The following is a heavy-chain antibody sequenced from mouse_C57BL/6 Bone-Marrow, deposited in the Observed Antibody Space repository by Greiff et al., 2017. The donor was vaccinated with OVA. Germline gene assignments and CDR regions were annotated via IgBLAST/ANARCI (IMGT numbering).Heavy chain of an antibody. CDR3: ARYETGTYDWYFDV. V-gene: IGHV1-64*01. D-gene: IGHD4-1*01. Sequence: QVQLQQPGAELVKPGASVKLSCKASGYTFTSYWMHWVKQRPGQGLEWIGMIHPNSGSTNYNEKFKSKATLTVDKSSSTADMQLSSLTSEDSAVYYCARYETGTYDWYFDVWGTGTTVTVSS. CDR1: GYTFTSYW. CDR2: IHPNSGST. J-gene: IGHJ1*03.